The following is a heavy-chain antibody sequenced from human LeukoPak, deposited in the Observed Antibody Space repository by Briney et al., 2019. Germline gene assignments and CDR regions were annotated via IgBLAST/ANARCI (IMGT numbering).Heavy chain of an antibody. CDR3: ARDRRSIAAAAYYYGMDV. Sequence: SETLSLTCTVSGGSISSYYWSWIRQPPGKGLEWIGYIYYSGSTNYNPSLKSRVTISVDTSKNQFSLKLSSVTAADTAVYYCARDRRSIAAAAYYYGMDVWGQRTTVTVSS. V-gene: IGHV4-59*01. D-gene: IGHD6-13*01. J-gene: IGHJ6*02. CDR2: IYYSGST. CDR1: GGSISSYY.